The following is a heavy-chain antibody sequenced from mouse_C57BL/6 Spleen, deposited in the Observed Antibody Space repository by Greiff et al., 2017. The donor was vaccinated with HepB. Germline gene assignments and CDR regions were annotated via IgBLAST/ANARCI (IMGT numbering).Heavy chain of an antibody. CDR1: GYTFTSYW. D-gene: IGHD1-1*01. J-gene: IGHJ1*03. V-gene: IGHV1-5*01. CDR3: TIYYGSFCWYFDV. CDR2: IYPGNSDT. Sequence: EVKLLESGTVLARPGASVKMSCKTSGYTFTSYWMHWVKQRPGPGLDWLGAIYPGNSDTSYNQKFKGKAKLTAVTSASTAYMELSSLTNEDAAVYSCTIYYGSFCWYFDVWGTRTTVTVSS.